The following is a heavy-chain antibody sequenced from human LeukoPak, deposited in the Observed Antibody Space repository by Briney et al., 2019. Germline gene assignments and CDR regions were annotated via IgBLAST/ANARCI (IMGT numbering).Heavy chain of an antibody. J-gene: IGHJ3*02. V-gene: IGHV3-30*02. CDR1: GFTFSSYG. CDR3: ARGPRGNMVNRAFDI. D-gene: IGHD5-18*01. Sequence: GGSLRLSCAASGFTFSSYGMHWVRQAPGKGLEWVAFIRYDGSNKYYADSVKGRFTISRDNSKNTMYLQMNSLRAEDTAVYYCARGPRGNMVNRAFDIWGQGTVVTVSS. CDR2: IRYDGSNK.